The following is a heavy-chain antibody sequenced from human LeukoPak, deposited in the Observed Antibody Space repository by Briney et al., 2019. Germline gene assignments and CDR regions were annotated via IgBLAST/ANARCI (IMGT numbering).Heavy chain of an antibody. CDR3: ARATLG. J-gene: IGHJ4*02. V-gene: IGHV3-20*04. CDR2: INWNGVNT. Sequence: GGSLRLSCAASGFTFDNFGMSWVRHAPGKGLEWVAAINWNGVNTAYGDSVKGRFTISRDNAKNTLYLQMNSLRAEDTAVYYCARATLGWGQGTLVTVSS. CDR1: GFTFDNFG.